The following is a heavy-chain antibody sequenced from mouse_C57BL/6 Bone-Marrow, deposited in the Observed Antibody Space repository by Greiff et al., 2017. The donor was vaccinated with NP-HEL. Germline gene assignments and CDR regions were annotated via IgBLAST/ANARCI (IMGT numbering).Heavy chain of an antibody. D-gene: IGHD1-1*01. CDR3: ARGYYGSRNAY. V-gene: IGHV1-64*01. CDR1: GYTFTSYW. Sequence: VQLQQPGAELVKPGASVKLSCKASGYTFTSYWMHWVKQRPGQGLEWIGLIHPNSGSTNYNEKFKSKATLTVDKSSSTAYMQLSSLTSEDSAVYYCARGYYGSRNAYWGQGTLVTVSA. CDR2: IHPNSGST. J-gene: IGHJ3*01.